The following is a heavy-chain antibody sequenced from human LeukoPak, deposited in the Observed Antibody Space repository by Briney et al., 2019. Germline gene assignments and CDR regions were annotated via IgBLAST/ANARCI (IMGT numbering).Heavy chain of an antibody. CDR1: GGSISPYY. V-gene: IGHV4-59*01. CDR3: ARNLASGPIDY. Sequence: SETLSLTCTVSGGSISPYYCNWIRQPPGKGLEWIGYIYYTGSTNYNPSLKSRVTISVDTSKNQFSLKLSSVTAADTAVYYCARNLASGPIDYWGQGTLVTVSS. J-gene: IGHJ4*02. CDR2: IYYTGST.